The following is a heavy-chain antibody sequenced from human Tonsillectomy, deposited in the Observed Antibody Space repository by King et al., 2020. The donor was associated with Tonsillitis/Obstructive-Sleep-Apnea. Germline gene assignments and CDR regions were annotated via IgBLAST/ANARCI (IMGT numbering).Heavy chain of an antibody. Sequence: VQLVESGGGVVQPGRSLRLSCAASGFTFSSYGMHWVRQAPGKGLEWVAVIWYDGSNKYYADSVKGRFTISRDNSKNTLYLQMNSLRAEDTAVYYCARGRKRWLVWYYMDVWGKGTTVTVSS. V-gene: IGHV3-33*01. CDR3: ARGRKRWLVWYYMDV. CDR1: GFTFSSYG. J-gene: IGHJ6*03. CDR2: IWYDGSNK. D-gene: IGHD6-19*01.